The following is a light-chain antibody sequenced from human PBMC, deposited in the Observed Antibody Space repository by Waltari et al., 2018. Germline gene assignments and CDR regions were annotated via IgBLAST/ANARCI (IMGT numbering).Light chain of an antibody. J-gene: IGKJ4*01. CDR2: GAS. Sequence: DIQITQSPSSESASVGARVTITCRASQSIVNWLAWYQQRPGKAPKLLIYGASNLQGGVPSRFSGSGSGTDFTLTINNLQPEDFATYYCQQAFVEVSFAGGTRVEIK. CDR3: QQAFVEVS. V-gene: IGKV1-12*01. CDR1: QSIVNW.